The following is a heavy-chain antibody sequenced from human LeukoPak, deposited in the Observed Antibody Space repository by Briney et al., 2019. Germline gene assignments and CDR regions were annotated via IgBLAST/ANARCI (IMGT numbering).Heavy chain of an antibody. CDR1: GGSFSGYY. CDR3: ARAGYSSVWFDY. Sequence: SETLSLTCAVYGGSFSGYYWSWIRQPPGKGLEWIGEINHSGSTNYNPSLKSRVTISVDTSKNQFSLKLSSVTAADTAVYYCARAGYSSVWFDYWGQGTLVTVSS. D-gene: IGHD6-19*01. J-gene: IGHJ4*02. V-gene: IGHV4-34*01. CDR2: INHSGST.